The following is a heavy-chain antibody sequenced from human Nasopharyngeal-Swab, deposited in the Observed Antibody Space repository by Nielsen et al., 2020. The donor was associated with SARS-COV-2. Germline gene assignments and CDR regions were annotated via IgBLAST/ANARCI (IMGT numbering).Heavy chain of an antibody. CDR2: ISSSSSTI. CDR3: ASTSDCGGDCGNYYYYGMDV. D-gene: IGHD2-21*02. V-gene: IGHV3-48*02. CDR1: GFTFSSYS. Sequence: GGSLRLSCAASGFTFSSYSMNWVRQAPGKGLEWVSYISSSSSTIYYADSVKGRFTISRDNAKNSLYLQMNSLRDEDTAVYYCASTSDCGGDCGNYYYYGMDVWGQGTTVTVSS. J-gene: IGHJ6*02.